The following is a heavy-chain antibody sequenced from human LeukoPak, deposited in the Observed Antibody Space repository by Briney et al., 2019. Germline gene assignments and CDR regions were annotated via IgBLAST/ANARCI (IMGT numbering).Heavy chain of an antibody. V-gene: IGHV1-8*01. D-gene: IGHD2-2*02. CDR3: ARGGVVPAAIADYYGMDV. CDR2: MNPNSGNT. J-gene: IGHJ6*02. CDR1: GYTFTSDY. Sequence: GASVKVSCKASGYTFTSDYINWVRQATGQGLEWMGWMNPNSGNTGYAQKFQGRVTMTRNTSISTAYMELSSLRSEDTAVYYCARGGVVPAAIADYYGMDVWGQGTTVTVSS.